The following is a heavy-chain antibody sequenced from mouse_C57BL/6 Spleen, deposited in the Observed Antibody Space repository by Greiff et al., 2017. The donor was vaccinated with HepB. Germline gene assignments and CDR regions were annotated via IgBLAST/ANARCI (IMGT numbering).Heavy chain of an antibody. CDR1: GYTFTSSW. V-gene: IGHV1-69*01. J-gene: IGHJ1*03. CDR2: IDPSDSYT. Sequence: QVQLQQPGAELVMPGASVKLSCKASGYTFTSSWMHWVKQRPGQGLEWIGEIDPSDSYTNYNQKFKGKSTLTVDKSSSTAYMQLSSLTSEDSAVYYGARSGRAYSNQGYWYFDVWGTGTTVTVSS. CDR3: ARSGRAYSNQGYWYFDV. D-gene: IGHD2-5*01.